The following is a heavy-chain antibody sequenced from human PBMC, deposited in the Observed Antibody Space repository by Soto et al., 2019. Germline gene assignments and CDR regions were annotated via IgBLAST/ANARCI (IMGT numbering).Heavy chain of an antibody. CDR1: GFTFSSYA. CDR2: ISYDGSNK. Sequence: QVQLVESGGGVVQPGRSLRLSCAASGFTFSSYAMHWVRQAPGKGLEWVAVISYDGSNKYYADSVKGRFTISRDNSKNMLYLQMNSLRAEDTAVYYCARDRRYFASFDYWGQGTLVTVSS. CDR3: ARDRRYFASFDY. D-gene: IGHD3-9*01. V-gene: IGHV3-30-3*01. J-gene: IGHJ4*02.